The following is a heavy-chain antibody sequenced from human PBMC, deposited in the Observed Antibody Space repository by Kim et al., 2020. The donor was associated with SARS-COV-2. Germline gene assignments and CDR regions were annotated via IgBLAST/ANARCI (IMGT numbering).Heavy chain of an antibody. V-gene: IGHV1-3*01. CDR1: GYTFTKYG. CDR3: GRPSFCADGICPYYDY. D-gene: IGHD2-8*01. CDR2: VNAGNGDT. J-gene: IGHJ4*02. Sequence: ASVKVSCKASGYTFTKYGVHRVRQAPGQSLEWMGWVNAGNGDTHYSPKFQDRVTISRDTFATTAYMELSSLISEDTAVYYCGRPSFCADGICPYYDYWGQGTLVTVSS.